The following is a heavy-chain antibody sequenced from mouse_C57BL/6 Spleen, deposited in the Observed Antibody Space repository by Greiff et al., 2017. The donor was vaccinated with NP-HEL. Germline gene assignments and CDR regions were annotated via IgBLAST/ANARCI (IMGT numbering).Heavy chain of an antibody. V-gene: IGHV1-82*01. D-gene: IGHD5-1*01. J-gene: IGHJ1*03. CDR3: ATYLNWYFDV. CDR1: GYAFSSSW. Sequence: ESGPELVKPGASVKISCKASGYAFSSSWMNWVKQRPGKGLEWIGRIYPGDGDTNYNGKFKGKATLTADKSSSTAYMQLSSLTSEDSAVYFCATYLNWYFDVWGTGTTVTVSS. CDR2: IYPGDGDT.